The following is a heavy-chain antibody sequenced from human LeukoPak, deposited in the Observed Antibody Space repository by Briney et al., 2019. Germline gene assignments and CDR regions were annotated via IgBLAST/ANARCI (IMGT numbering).Heavy chain of an antibody. D-gene: IGHD4-17*01. J-gene: IGHJ4*02. V-gene: IGHV4-30-2*01. CDR2: IYHSGST. CDR1: GGSISSGGYS. Sequence: PSETLSLTCAVSGGSISSGGYSWSWIRQPPGKGLEWIGYIYHSGSTYYNPSLKSRVTISVDRSKNQFSLKLSSVTAADTAVYYCARARGDYVLFDYWSQGTLVTVSS. CDR3: ARARGDYVLFDY.